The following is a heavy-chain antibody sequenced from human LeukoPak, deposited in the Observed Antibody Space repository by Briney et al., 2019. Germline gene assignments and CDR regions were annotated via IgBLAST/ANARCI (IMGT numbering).Heavy chain of an antibody. CDR3: AKAWDSSSWRNWFDP. D-gene: IGHD6-13*01. CDR2: IRYDGSNK. CDR1: GFTFSSYG. Sequence: GGSLRLSCEASGFTFSSYGMHWVRQAPGKGLEWVAFIRYDGSNKYYADSVKGRFTISRDNSKNTLYLQMNSLRAEDTAVYYCAKAWDSSSWRNWFDPWGQGTLVTVSS. V-gene: IGHV3-30*02. J-gene: IGHJ5*02.